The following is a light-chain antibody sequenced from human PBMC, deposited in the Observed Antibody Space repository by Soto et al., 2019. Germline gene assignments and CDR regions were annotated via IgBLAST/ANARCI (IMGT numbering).Light chain of an antibody. CDR3: QAYDSSLSGWV. J-gene: IGLJ3*02. CDR2: GNS. Sequence: QAVLTQPPSVSGAPGQRVTISCTGSSSNIGAGYDVKWYQQLPGTAPKLLIYGNSHRPSGVPDRFAGAKSGTSASLAITGLQAEDDADYYCQAYDSSLSGWVFGGGTKLTVL. CDR1: SSNIGAGYD. V-gene: IGLV1-40*01.